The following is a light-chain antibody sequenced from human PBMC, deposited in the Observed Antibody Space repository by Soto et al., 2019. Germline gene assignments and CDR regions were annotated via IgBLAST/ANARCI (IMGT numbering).Light chain of an antibody. V-gene: IGKV1-5*01. CDR3: QQYTSYR. Sequence: DIQMTQSPSTLSASVGDRVTITCRASQSISSCLAWYQQKPGKAPKLLIYDASSLESGVPSRFSGSGSESEFTLTSSNPQADDFDSYSRQQYTSYRFGQGTKLEIK. CDR1: QSISSC. CDR2: DAS. J-gene: IGKJ2*01.